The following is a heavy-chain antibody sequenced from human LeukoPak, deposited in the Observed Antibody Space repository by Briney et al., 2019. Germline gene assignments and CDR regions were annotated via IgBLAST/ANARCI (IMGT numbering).Heavy chain of an antibody. Sequence: ASETLSLTCTVSGGSISNYYWSWIRQPPGKGLEWIGYIYYSGSTNYNPSLKSRVTISVDTSKNQFSLKLSSVTAAATAVYYCARDLNGTLGRFDPWGQGTLVTVSS. V-gene: IGHV4-59*01. CDR2: IYYSGST. CDR1: GGSISNYY. J-gene: IGHJ5*02. CDR3: ARDLNGTLGRFDP. D-gene: IGHD1-20*01.